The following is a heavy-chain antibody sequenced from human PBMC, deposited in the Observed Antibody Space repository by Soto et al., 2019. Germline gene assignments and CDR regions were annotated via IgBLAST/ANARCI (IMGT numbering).Heavy chain of an antibody. CDR1: GGSVSSNSYS. V-gene: IGHV4-39*01. CDR3: GRQPMVRGIIGWFDP. Sequence: PSETLSLTCTVSGGSVSSNSYSWGWIRQSPGEGLEYIGTIYYSENTYYNPSLRSRVTISLDTSKNQFSLKVKSVTAADTAVYYCGRQPMVRGIIGWFDPWGQGTLVTSPQ. CDR2: IYYSENT. J-gene: IGHJ5*02. D-gene: IGHD3-10*01.